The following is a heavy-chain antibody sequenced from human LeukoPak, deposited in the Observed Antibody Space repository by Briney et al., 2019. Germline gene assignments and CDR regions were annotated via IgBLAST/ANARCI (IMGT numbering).Heavy chain of an antibody. D-gene: IGHD2-2*01. V-gene: IGHV1-2*02. CDR1: GYTFTGYY. CDR3: ARDRVGYQLKQRYYYYYMDV. CDR2: INPNSGGT. J-gene: IGHJ6*03. Sequence: GASVKVSCKASGYTFTGYYMHWVRQAPGQGLEWMGWINPNSGGTNYAQKFQGRVTMTRDTSISIAYMELSRLRSDDTAVYYCARDRVGYQLKQRYYYYYMDVWGKGTTVTISS.